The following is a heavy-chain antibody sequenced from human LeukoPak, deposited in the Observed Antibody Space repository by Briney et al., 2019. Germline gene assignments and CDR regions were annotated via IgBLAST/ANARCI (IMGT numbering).Heavy chain of an antibody. D-gene: IGHD3-3*01. J-gene: IGHJ4*02. CDR3: AKARFGVLTRWDY. CDR2: ISGGGGST. V-gene: IGHV3-23*01. CDR1: GFTFSSYS. Sequence: PGGSLRLSCAASGFTFSSYSMSWVRQAPRKGLEWVSVISGGGGSTYYADSVKGRFTISRDNSKSTLYLQMNSLRAEDTAIYYCAKARFGVLTRWDYWGQGTLVTVSS.